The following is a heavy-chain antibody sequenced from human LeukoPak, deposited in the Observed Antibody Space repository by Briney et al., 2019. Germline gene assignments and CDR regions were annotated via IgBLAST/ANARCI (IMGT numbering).Heavy chain of an antibody. CDR1: GYTFSGYY. D-gene: IGHD1-1*01. Sequence: GASVKVSCKASGYTFSGYYMHWVRQAPGQGLEWMGWINPNSGGTKYAQKFQGRVTMTRDTSISTAYMELSRLRSDDTAVYYCARGNELGNYFDYWGQGTLVTVSS. J-gene: IGHJ4*02. V-gene: IGHV1-2*02. CDR3: ARGNELGNYFDY. CDR2: INPNSGGT.